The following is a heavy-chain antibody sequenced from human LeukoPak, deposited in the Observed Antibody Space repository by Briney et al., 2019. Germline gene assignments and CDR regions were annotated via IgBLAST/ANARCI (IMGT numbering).Heavy chain of an antibody. V-gene: IGHV3-21*01. CDR2: MSSGSSYI. D-gene: IGHD3-3*01. J-gene: IGHJ6*03. CDR1: GFTFGSYN. Sequence: GGSLRLSCAASGFTFGSYNMNRVRQVPGKGLEWVASMSSGSSYIYHADSVKGRFTISRDNAKNSLALQMNSLRDEDTAVYFCARGGVAEWRPSMRYYMDVWGKGTTVTVSS. CDR3: ARGGVAEWRPSMRYYMDV.